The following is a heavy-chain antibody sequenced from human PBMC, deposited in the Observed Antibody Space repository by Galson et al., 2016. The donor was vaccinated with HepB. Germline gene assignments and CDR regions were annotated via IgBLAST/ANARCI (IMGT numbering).Heavy chain of an antibody. CDR3: AEDVYYDSSGRAAFDV. Sequence: SLRLSCAASGFTFSSHAMSWVRQAPGKGLEWISAISGSGANTQYADSVKGRFTVSRDNSKRMLSLQMNSLRAEDTAVYFCAEDVYYDSSGRAAFDVWGQGTMVTVSS. CDR1: GFTFSSHA. V-gene: IGHV3-23*01. J-gene: IGHJ3*01. D-gene: IGHD3-22*01. CDR2: ISGSGANT.